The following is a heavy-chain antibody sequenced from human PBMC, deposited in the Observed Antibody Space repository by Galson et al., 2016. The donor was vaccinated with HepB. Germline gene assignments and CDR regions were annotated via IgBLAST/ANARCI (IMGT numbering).Heavy chain of an antibody. D-gene: IGHD3-3*01. CDR3: ARGVWKLRLLEWFLDY. V-gene: IGHV4-4*07. J-gene: IGHJ4*01. CDR2: VYTSGST. Sequence: RQPAGKGLEWIGRVYTSGSTTYNASLKSRVTMSLDTSKNQFSLKLTSVTAADTAVYYCARGVWKLRLLEWFLDYWGHGMLGTVAS.